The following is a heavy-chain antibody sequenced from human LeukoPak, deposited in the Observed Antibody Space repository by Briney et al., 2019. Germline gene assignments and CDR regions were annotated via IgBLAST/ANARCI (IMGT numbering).Heavy chain of an antibody. CDR1: RFTFSGYS. CDR3: ATGLPYTSIDYYVGY. CDR2: ISSTSTYM. Sequence: PGGSLRLSCAASRFTFSGYSMNWVRQAPGKGLEWVSSISSTSTYMYYAESVKGRFTISRDNAKNSLYLQMNSLRAEDTAVYYCATGLPYTSIDYYVGYCGQGTLVTISS. D-gene: IGHD3-16*01. J-gene: IGHJ4*02. V-gene: IGHV3-21*01.